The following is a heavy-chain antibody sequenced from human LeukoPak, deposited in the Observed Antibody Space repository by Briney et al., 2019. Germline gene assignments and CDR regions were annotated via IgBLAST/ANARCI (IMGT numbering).Heavy chain of an antibody. Sequence: PGGSLRLSCAASGFTFSSYAMHWVRQAPGKGLEWVAVISYDGSNKYYADSVKGRFAISRDNSKNTLYLQMNSLRAEDTAVYYCARDYDSSGYYYVLSSPLDYWGQGTLVTVSS. J-gene: IGHJ4*02. CDR1: GFTFSSYA. CDR3: ARDYDSSGYYYVLSSPLDY. V-gene: IGHV3-30*09. CDR2: ISYDGSNK. D-gene: IGHD3-22*01.